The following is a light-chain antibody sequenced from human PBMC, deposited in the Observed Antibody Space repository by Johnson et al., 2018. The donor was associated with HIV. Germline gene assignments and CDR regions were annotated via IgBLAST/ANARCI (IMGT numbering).Light chain of an antibody. J-gene: IGLJ1*01. V-gene: IGLV1-51*02. CDR1: SSNIGNNY. CDR3: GTWDSSLIAGLYV. CDR2: ENN. Sequence: QSVLTQPPSVSAAPGQKVTISCSGSSSNIGNNYVSWYQQLPGTAPKLLIYENNKRPSGIPDRFSGSKSGTSATLGITGLQTWDEADYYCGTWDSSLIAGLYVFGTGTEVAVL.